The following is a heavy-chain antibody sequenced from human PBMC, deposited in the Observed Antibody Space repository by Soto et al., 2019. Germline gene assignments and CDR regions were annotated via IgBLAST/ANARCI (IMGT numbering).Heavy chain of an antibody. J-gene: IGHJ3*02. CDR3: ARTYFSDSSGYYGNLDAFDI. V-gene: IGHV4-39*01. D-gene: IGHD3-22*01. CDR1: GGFINSISSSSYY. Sequence: PSETLSLTCTVSGGFINSISSSSYYWGWIRQPPGKGLEWIGSIHYSGSTYDNSSLKSRVTISVDTSKNQFSLKLSSVTAADTAVYFCARTYFSDSSGYYGNLDAFDIWGQGTMVTVSS. CDR2: IHYSGST.